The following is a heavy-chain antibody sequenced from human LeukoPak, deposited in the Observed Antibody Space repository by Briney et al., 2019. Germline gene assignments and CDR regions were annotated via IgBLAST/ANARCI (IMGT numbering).Heavy chain of an antibody. CDR2: IIPIFGTA. CDR1: GGAFSSYA. D-gene: IGHD3-3*01. CDR3: AASYYDFWSGQIYDI. Sequence: GSSVKVSCKASGGAFSSYAISWVRQAPGQGLEWMGGIIPIFGTANYAQKFQGRVTITADESTSTAYMELSSLRSEDTAVYYCAASYYDFWSGQIYDIWGQGTMVTVSS. V-gene: IGHV1-69*01. J-gene: IGHJ3*02.